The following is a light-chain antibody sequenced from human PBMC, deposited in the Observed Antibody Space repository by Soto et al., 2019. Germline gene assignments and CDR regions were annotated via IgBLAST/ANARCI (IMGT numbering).Light chain of an antibody. V-gene: IGKV1-13*02. CDR3: QRYNSHLFF. J-gene: IGKJ3*01. CDR1: QDISSS. CDR2: GAS. Sequence: AIQLTQSPSSLSASVGDRVTITCRASQDISSSLAWYQQKAGKAPKLLIYGASILQSGVPSGFSGSGFGTDFTLTINGLQPDDFATYYCQRYNSHLFFFGPGTKVQSK.